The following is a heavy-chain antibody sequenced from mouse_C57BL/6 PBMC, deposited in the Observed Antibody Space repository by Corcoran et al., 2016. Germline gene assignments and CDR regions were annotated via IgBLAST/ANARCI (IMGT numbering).Heavy chain of an antibody. Sequence: QSQLLRSGPELKKPGETVKISCKASGYTFSTYGMSWVKQAPGKGLKWRGWINTYSGVPTYADDFKGRFAFSLETSASTAYLQINNLKNEDTATYFCARRLITTVVATDYCGQGTTLTVSS. CDR2: INTYSGVP. CDR1: GYTFSTYG. D-gene: IGHD1-1*01. CDR3: ARRLITTVVATDY. V-gene: IGHV9-3*01. J-gene: IGHJ2*01.